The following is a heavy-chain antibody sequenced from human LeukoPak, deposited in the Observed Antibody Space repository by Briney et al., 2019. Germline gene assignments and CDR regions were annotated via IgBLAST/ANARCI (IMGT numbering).Heavy chain of an antibody. CDR3: AKDRRYSYGRTDG. D-gene: IGHD5-18*01. V-gene: IGHV3-23*01. Sequence: PGGSLRLSCAASGFTFSSYAMSWVRQAPGKGLEWVSAISGSGGSTYYADSVKGRFTISRDNSENTLYLQMNSLRAEDTAVYYCAKDRRYSYGRTDGWGQGTLVTVSS. J-gene: IGHJ4*02. CDR1: GFTFSSYA. CDR2: ISGSGGST.